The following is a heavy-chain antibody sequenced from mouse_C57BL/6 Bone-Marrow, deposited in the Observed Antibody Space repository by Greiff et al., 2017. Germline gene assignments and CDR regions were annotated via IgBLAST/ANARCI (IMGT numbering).Heavy chain of an antibody. Sequence: QVQLQQPGAELVRPGSSVKLSCKASGYTFTSYWMHWVKQRPIQGLEWIGNIDPTDSETHYNQKFKDKATLTVDKSSSTAYMQLSSLPSEDSAVYDRARSGYYCGSSYDYWGQGTTLTVSS. V-gene: IGHV1-52*01. CDR2: IDPTDSET. J-gene: IGHJ2*01. CDR1: GYTFTSYW. D-gene: IGHD1-1*01. CDR3: ARSGYYCGSSYDY.